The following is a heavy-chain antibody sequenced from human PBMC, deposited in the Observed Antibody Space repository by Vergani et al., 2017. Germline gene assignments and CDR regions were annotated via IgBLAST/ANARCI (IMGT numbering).Heavy chain of an antibody. CDR2: IYRTGRT. Sequence: QVQLQESGPGLVKPSQTLSLTCAVSGDSIFSGNYYWDWIRQPPGKGLEWIGSIYRTGRTHFNPSLKSRVTISVETSNNHFSLRLNSLTAADRAVYYCARRSGIVYDIFSGTQYFFDFWGQGTLVTVSS. CDR1: GDSIFSGNYY. J-gene: IGHJ4*02. CDR3: ARRSGIVYDIFSGTQYFFDF. D-gene: IGHD3-9*01. V-gene: IGHV4-38-2*01.